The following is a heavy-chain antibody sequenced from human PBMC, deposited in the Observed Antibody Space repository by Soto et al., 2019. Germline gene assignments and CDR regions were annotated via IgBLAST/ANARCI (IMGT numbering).Heavy chain of an antibody. V-gene: IGHV4-39*02. CDR1: GGSISSSSYY. CDR2: IYYSGST. Sequence: PSETLSLTCTVSGGSISSSSYYWGWILHPPGKGLEWIGSIYYSGSTYYNPSLKSRVTISVDTSKNQFSLKLSSVTAADTAVYYCAREFVTTVVKGYYFDYWGQGTLVTVSS. CDR3: AREFVTTVVKGYYFDY. D-gene: IGHD4-4*01. J-gene: IGHJ4*02.